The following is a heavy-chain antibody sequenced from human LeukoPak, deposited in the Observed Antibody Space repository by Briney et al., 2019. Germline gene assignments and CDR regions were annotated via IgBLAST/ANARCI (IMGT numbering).Heavy chain of an antibody. V-gene: IGHV1-2*02. D-gene: IGHD1-26*01. Sequence: ASVKVSCKASGYTFTGYYMHWVRQAPGQGLEWMGWINPNSGGTNYAQKFQGRVTMTRDTSISTAYMELSRLRSDDTAVYYCARGYRGSYWGDYFDYWGQGTLVTVSS. J-gene: IGHJ4*02. CDR1: GYTFTGYY. CDR3: ARGYRGSYWGDYFDY. CDR2: INPNSGGT.